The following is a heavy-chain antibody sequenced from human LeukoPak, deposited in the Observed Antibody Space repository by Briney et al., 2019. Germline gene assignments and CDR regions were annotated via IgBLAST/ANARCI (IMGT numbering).Heavy chain of an antibody. D-gene: IGHD3-22*01. V-gene: IGHV3-9*01. Sequence: PGRSLRLSCAASGFTFDDYAMHWVRQAPGKGPEWVSGISWNSGSIGYADSVKGRFTISRDNAKNSLYLQMNSLRAEDTALYYCAKGPMIRGPFDYWGQGTLVTVSS. CDR2: ISWNSGSI. J-gene: IGHJ4*02. CDR3: AKGPMIRGPFDY. CDR1: GFTFDDYA.